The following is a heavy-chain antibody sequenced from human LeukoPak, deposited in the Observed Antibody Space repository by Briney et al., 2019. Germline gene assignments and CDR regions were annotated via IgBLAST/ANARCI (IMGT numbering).Heavy chain of an antibody. CDR1: GYTFTSYG. CDR3: ARVTMVRGIGYFDY. Sequence: GASVKVSCKASGYTFTSYGISWVRQAPGQGLEWMGWISAYNGNTNYAQKLQGRVTMTTDTSTSTAYMELRSLRSDDTAVYYCARVTMVRGIGYFDYWGQGTLVTVSS. J-gene: IGHJ4*02. CDR2: ISAYNGNT. V-gene: IGHV1-18*01. D-gene: IGHD3-10*01.